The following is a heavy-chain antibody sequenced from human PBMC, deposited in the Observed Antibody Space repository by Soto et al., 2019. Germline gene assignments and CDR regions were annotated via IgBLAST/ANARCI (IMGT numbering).Heavy chain of an antibody. Sequence: QVQLVQSGAEVKKPGSSVKVSCKASGGTFSSYTISWVRQAPGQGLEWMGRIIPILGIANYAQKFQGRVTITADKSTSTAYMELSSLRSEDTAVYYCARDRRDGYNKPFDYWGQGTLVTVSS. J-gene: IGHJ4*02. D-gene: IGHD5-12*01. CDR2: IIPILGIA. V-gene: IGHV1-69*02. CDR1: GGTFSSYT. CDR3: ARDRRDGYNKPFDY.